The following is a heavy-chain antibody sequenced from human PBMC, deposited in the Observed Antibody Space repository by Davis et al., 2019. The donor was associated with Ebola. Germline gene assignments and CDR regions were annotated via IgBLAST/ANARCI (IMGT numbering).Heavy chain of an antibody. CDR1: GFTFSSYW. Sequence: GSLRLSCAASGFTFSSYWMSWVRQAPGKGLEWVANIKEDGSERYYVDSVKGRFTISRDNAKNSLYLQMNSLRAEDTAVYYCVRDFRHRDGYNKWGQGTLVTVSS. J-gene: IGHJ4*02. CDR3: VRDFRHRDGYNK. D-gene: IGHD5-24*01. CDR2: IKEDGSER. V-gene: IGHV3-7*03.